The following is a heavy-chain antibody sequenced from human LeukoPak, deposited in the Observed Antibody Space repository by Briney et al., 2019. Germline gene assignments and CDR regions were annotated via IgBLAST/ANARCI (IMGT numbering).Heavy chain of an antibody. V-gene: IGHV4-30-2*01. CDR1: GGSISSGGYY. CDR2: IYHSGST. J-gene: IGHJ5*02. D-gene: IGHD2-2*01. Sequence: SETLSLTCTVSGGSISSGGYYWSRIRQPPGKGLEWIGYIYHSGSTYYNPSLKSRVTISVDRSKNQFSLKLSSVTAADTAVYYCAKGRVVARAKSWFDPWGQGTLVTVSS. CDR3: AKGRVVARAKSWFDP.